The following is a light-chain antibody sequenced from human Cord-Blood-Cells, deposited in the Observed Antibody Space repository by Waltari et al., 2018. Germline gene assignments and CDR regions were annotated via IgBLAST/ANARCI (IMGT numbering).Light chain of an antibody. CDR2: GKN. CDR1: SLRSYY. J-gene: IGLJ2*01. CDR3: NSRDSSGNHLV. V-gene: IGLV3-19*01. Sequence: SSELTQDPAVSVALGQTVRITCQGESLRSYYASWYQQKPGQAPVLVLYGKNNRPSGIPDRFSGSSSGNTASLTITGAQAEDEADYYCNSRDSSGNHLVFGGGTKLTVL.